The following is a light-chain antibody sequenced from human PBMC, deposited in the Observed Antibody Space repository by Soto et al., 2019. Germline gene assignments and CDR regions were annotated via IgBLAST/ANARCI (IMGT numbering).Light chain of an antibody. CDR1: SFNIGSNT. Sequence: QSVLTQPPSASGTPGQRDTISCAGSSFNIGSNTVNWYQQLPGTAPKLLIYRNNQRPSGVPDRFSGSKSGTSASLAISGLQSEDEADYYCAAWDDSLNGPVFGGGTKLTVL. CDR2: RNN. CDR3: AAWDDSLNGPV. V-gene: IGLV1-44*01. J-gene: IGLJ2*01.